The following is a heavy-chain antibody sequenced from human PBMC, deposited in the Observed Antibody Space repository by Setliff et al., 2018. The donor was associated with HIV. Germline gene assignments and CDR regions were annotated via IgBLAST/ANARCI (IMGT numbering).Heavy chain of an antibody. CDR3: AREDKLTY. J-gene: IGHJ4*02. CDR1: GFTFSSYS. V-gene: IGHV3-21*03. Sequence: GGSLRLSCAASGFTFSSYSMNWVRQAPGKGLEWVSSISSDGSDTGYAGSVKGRFTISRDNAKNTLFLQMSSLRAEDTAVYYCAREDKLTYWGQGTLVTVSS. D-gene: IGHD3-9*01. CDR2: ISSDGSDT.